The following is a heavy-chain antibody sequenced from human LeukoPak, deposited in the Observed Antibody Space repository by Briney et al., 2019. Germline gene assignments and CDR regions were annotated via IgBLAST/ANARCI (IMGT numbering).Heavy chain of an antibody. CDR3: ARVAPSTTFGVVTHRIFDY. V-gene: IGHV4-39*07. Sequence: SETLSLTCTVSGDSISISNYYWGWIRELPGKGLEWIGSIYNSESTYYGPPLKSRVTISIDTAKNEFSLKLSSVTAADTAMYYCARVAPSTTFGVVTHRIFDYWGQGTLVTVS. CDR2: IYNSEST. D-gene: IGHD3-3*01. J-gene: IGHJ4*02. CDR1: GDSISISNYY.